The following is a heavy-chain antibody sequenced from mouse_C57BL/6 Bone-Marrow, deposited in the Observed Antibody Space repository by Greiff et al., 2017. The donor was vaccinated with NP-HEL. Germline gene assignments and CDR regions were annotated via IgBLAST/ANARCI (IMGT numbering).Heavy chain of an antibody. CDR2: IYPGSGST. CDR1: GYTFTSYW. Sequence: QVQLKQPGAELVKPGASVKMSCKASGYTFTSYWITWVKQRPGQGLEWIGDIYPGSGSTNYNEKFKSKATLTVDTSSSTAYMQLSSLTSEDSAVYYCAREILYYFNWYFDVWGTGTTVTVSS. J-gene: IGHJ1*03. D-gene: IGHD1-1*01. CDR3: AREILYYFNWYFDV. V-gene: IGHV1-55*01.